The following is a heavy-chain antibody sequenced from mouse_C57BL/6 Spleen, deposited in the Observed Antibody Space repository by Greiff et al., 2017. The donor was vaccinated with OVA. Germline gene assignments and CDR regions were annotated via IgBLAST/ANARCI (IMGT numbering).Heavy chain of an antibody. Sequence: EVKLVESEGGLVQPGSSMKLSCTASGFTFSDYYMAWVRQVPEKGLEWVANINYDGSSTYYLDSLKSRFIISRDNAKNILYLQMSSLKSEDTATYYCARDQDGSSYAMDYWGQGTSVTVSS. CDR2: INYDGSST. CDR1: GFTFSDYY. V-gene: IGHV5-16*01. CDR3: ARDQDGSSYAMDY. D-gene: IGHD1-1*01. J-gene: IGHJ4*01.